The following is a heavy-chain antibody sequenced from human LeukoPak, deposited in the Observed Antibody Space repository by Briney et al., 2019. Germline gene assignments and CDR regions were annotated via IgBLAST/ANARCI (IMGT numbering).Heavy chain of an antibody. CDR2: INAGNGDT. CDR3: ARQGRDYYGSGSYYHYYYYYMDV. D-gene: IGHD3-10*01. V-gene: IGHV1-3*03. Sequence: GASVKVSCKASGYTFSNHDIHWVRQAPGQRLEWMGWINAGNGDTKYSQEFQGRVTITRDTSASTAYMELSSLRSEDMAVYYCARQGRDYYGSGSYYHYYYYYMDVWGKGTTVTVSS. CDR1: GYTFSNHD. J-gene: IGHJ6*03.